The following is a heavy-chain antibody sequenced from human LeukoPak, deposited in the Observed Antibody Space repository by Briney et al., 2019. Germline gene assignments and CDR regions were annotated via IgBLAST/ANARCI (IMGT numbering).Heavy chain of an antibody. J-gene: IGHJ4*02. CDR3: ARVPGRAPDY. D-gene: IGHD3-10*01. CDR1: GGSIGRYY. V-gene: IGHV4-59*08. CDR2: IYYSGNT. Sequence: SETLSLTCIVSGGSIGRYYWSWIRQPPGKGLEWIGYIYYSGNTNYNPSLKSRVTISVDTSKNQFSLKLTSVTAADTALYYCARVPGRAPDYRGQGTLVTVSS.